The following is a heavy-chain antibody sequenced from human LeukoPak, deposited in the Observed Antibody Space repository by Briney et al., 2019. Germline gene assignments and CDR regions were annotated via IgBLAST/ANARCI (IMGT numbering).Heavy chain of an antibody. J-gene: IGHJ6*02. V-gene: IGHV1-69*04. CDR3: ARADDSSGYSPPAGGMDV. Sequence: SVKVSCKASGGTFSSYAISWVRQAPGQGLEWMGRIIPIFGIANYAQKFQGRVTITAAKSTSTAYMELSSLRSEDTAVYYCARADDSSGYSPPAGGMDVWGQGTTVTVSS. CDR1: GGTFSSYA. D-gene: IGHD3-22*01. CDR2: IIPIFGIA.